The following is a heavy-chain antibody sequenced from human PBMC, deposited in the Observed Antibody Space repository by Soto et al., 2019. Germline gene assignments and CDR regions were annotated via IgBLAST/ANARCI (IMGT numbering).Heavy chain of an antibody. J-gene: IGHJ4*02. CDR3: AKGPR. Sequence: PGGSLRVSCAAAGFPFSNIWMSWVRRSPEKGPEWVASISPDGGEIYYVDSVKGRFTISRDNTRNSLYLQMNSLRAEDTAVYYCAKGPRWGQGTLVTVSS. CDR1: GFPFSNIW. V-gene: IGHV3-7*01. CDR2: ISPDGGEI.